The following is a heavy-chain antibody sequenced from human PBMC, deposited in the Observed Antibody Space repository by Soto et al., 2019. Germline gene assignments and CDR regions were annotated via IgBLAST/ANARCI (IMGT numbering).Heavy chain of an antibody. D-gene: IGHD1-26*01. V-gene: IGHV1-69*01. Sequence: QVQLVQSGAEVKKPGSSVKVSCKASGGTFNTYTISWVRQVPGQGLEWMGGIMPLYAKPTYAQTFQGRLTIAEDEYTSTVYMELSSLRSEDTALYYCASLYNWSSGDGRIDVWGRGTDVSVSS. J-gene: IGHJ6*02. CDR3: ASLYNWSSGDGRIDV. CDR2: IMPLYAKP. CDR1: GGTFNTYT.